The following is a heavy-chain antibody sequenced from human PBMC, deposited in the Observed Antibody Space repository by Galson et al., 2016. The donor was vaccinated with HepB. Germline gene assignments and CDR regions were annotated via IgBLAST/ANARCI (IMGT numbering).Heavy chain of an antibody. CDR1: GINFNIHG. Sequence: SLRLSCAASGINFNIHGILWVRQAPGKGLEWVAVISYDGSKTYYADSVKGRFTITRDNANNTHYLDMHSLRPEDTAVDYCATSVLYFYGSGTPSEYWGQGTLVAVSS. J-gene: IGHJ4*02. D-gene: IGHD3-10*01. CDR2: ISYDGSKT. CDR3: ATSVLYFYGSGTPSEY. V-gene: IGHV3-30*03.